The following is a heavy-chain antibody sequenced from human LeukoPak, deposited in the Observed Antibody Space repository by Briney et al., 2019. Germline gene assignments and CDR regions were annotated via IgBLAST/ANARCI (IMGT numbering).Heavy chain of an antibody. CDR3: ARDKRAARPRWFDP. Sequence: SVKVSCKASGGTFSSYAISWVRQAPGQGLEWMGGIIPIFGTANYAQKFQGRVTITADESTSTAYMELSSLRSEDTAVYYCARDKRAARPRWFDPWGQGTLVAVSS. V-gene: IGHV1-69*13. CDR2: IIPIFGTA. D-gene: IGHD6-6*01. J-gene: IGHJ5*02. CDR1: GGTFSSYA.